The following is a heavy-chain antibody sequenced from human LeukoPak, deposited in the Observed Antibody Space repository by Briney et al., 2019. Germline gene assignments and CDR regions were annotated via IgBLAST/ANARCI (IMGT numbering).Heavy chain of an antibody. CDR3: ARVMIRGGWNIDH. V-gene: IGHV3-64*02. D-gene: IGHD6-19*01. J-gene: IGHJ4*02. CDR1: GFTFSSYA. Sequence: GGSLRLSCAASGFTFSSYAMHWVRQAPGKGLEYVSGINSNGGSTYYADSVTGRFTISRDNSRNTLFLQMGSLRPEDMGVYYCARVMIRGGWNIDHWGQGTLVTVSS. CDR2: INSNGGST.